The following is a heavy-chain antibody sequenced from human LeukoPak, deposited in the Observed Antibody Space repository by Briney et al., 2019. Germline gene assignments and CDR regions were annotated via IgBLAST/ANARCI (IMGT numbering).Heavy chain of an antibody. J-gene: IGHJ5*02. V-gene: IGHV4-30-4*08. Sequence: SETLSLTCTVSGGSISSGDYYWSWIRQPPGKGLEWIGYIYYSGSTYYNPSLTSRVTISVYTSKNQFSLKLSSVTAADTAVYYCARVEYSSSSNWFDPWGQGTLVTVSS. D-gene: IGHD6-6*01. CDR3: ARVEYSSSSNWFDP. CDR2: IYYSGST. CDR1: GGSISSGDYY.